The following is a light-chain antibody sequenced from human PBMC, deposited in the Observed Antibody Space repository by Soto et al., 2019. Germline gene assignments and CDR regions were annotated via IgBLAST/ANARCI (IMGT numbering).Light chain of an antibody. CDR2: DVS. J-gene: IGLJ1*01. Sequence: QSVLTQPRSVSGSPGQSVTLSCTGTSSDVGGYNYVSWYQQHPGKAPKVMIYDVSKRPSGVPDRFSGSRSGNTASLTISGLQADDEADYYCCAYAGRYTYVFGTGTKVTVL. CDR1: SSDVGGYNY. CDR3: CAYAGRYTYV. V-gene: IGLV2-11*01.